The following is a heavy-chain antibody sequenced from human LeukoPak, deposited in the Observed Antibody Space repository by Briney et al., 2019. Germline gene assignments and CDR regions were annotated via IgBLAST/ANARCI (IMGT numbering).Heavy chain of an antibody. D-gene: IGHD6-13*01. CDR1: GGTFSSYA. CDR2: INTNSGGT. Sequence: ASVKVSCKASGGTFSSYAISWVRQAPGQGLEWMGWINTNSGGTNYAQKFQGRVTMTRDTSISTAYMELSRLRSDDTAVYYCARVGKLLVLYYWGQGTLVTVSS. V-gene: IGHV1-2*02. CDR3: ARVGKLLVLYY. J-gene: IGHJ4*02.